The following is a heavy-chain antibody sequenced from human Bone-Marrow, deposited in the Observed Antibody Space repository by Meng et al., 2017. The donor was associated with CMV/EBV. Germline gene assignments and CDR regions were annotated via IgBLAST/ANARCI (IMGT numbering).Heavy chain of an antibody. D-gene: IGHD2-2*01. CDR3: ARAIRGRNIVVVPAASP. Sequence: ASVKVSCKASGGTFSSYAISWVRQAPGQGLEWMGWMNPNSGNTGYAQKFQDRVTMTRKTSISTAYMELSSLRSEDTAVYYCARAIRGRNIVVVPAASPWGQGTLVTVSS. CDR2: MNPNSGNT. J-gene: IGHJ5*02. CDR1: GGTFSSYA. V-gene: IGHV1-8*02.